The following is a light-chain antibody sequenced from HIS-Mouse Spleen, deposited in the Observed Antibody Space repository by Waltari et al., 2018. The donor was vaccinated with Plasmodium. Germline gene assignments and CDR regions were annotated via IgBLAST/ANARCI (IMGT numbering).Light chain of an antibody. CDR2: EGS. J-gene: IGLJ3*02. V-gene: IGLV2-23*01. Sequence: QSALTQPASVSASPGQPITISCTATCSDVGCYNLVSWYQQHPGKAPKLMIYEGSKRPSGVSNRFSGSKSGNTASLTISGLQAEDEADYYCCSYAGSSTWVFGGGTKLTVL. CDR1: CSDVGCYNL. CDR3: CSYAGSSTWV.